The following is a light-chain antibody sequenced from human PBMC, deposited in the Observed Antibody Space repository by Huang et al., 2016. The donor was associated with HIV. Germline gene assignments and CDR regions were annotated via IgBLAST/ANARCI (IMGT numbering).Light chain of an antibody. CDR2: NLS. Sequence: DIQMTQSPSTLSESVGDRVTITCRASQSISTWLAWYHQKPGKAPKLLMYNLSNLENVVPSRFSGSGSGTEFTLTISILQPDDFATYYCQQYNSFWTFGQGTKVEIK. CDR3: QQYNSFWT. J-gene: IGKJ1*01. V-gene: IGKV1-5*03. CDR1: QSISTW.